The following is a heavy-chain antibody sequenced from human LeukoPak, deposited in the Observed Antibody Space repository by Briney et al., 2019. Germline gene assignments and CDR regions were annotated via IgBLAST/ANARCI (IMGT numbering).Heavy chain of an antibody. D-gene: IGHD6-13*01. CDR2: MNPNSGNT. CDR3: ARGSSSWSQSLDY. Sequence: ASAKVSCKASGYTFTSYDINWVRQATGQGLEWMGWMNPNSGNTGYAQKFQGRVTMTRNTSISTAYMEPSSLRSEGTAVYYCARGSSSWSQSLDYWGQGTLVTVSS. V-gene: IGHV1-8*01. CDR1: GYTFTSYD. J-gene: IGHJ4*02.